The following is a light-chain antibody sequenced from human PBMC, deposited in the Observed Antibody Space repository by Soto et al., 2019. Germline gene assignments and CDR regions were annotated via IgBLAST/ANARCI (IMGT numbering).Light chain of an antibody. V-gene: IGKV1-39*01. CDR1: QAISSH. CDR3: QQSYSSPPT. Sequence: DIQLTQSPSFLSASVGGRVTITCRASQAISSHLAWYQQKPGKAPNLLIYAASSLQSGVPSRFSGSRSGPDFTLTISSLQPEDFETYYCQQSYSSPPTFGQGTKVDIK. CDR2: AAS. J-gene: IGKJ1*01.